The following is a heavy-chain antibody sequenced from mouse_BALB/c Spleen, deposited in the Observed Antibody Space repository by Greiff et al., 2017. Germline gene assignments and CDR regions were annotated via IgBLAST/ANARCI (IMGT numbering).Heavy chain of an antibody. Sequence: DVHLVESGGGLVKPGGSLKLSCAASGFTFSDYYMYWVRQTPEKRLEWVATISDGGSYTYYPDSVKGRFTISRDNAKNNLYLQMSSLKSEDTAMYYCARGGQLGLSYAMDYWGQGTSVTVSS. V-gene: IGHV5-4*02. D-gene: IGHD3-2*01. J-gene: IGHJ4*01. CDR1: GFTFSDYY. CDR3: ARGGQLGLSYAMDY. CDR2: ISDGGSYT.